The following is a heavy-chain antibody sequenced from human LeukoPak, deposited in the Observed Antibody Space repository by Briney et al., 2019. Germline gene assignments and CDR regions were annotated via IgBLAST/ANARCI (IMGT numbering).Heavy chain of an antibody. CDR3: ARSRGYFDY. CDR1: GGSISSYY. Sequence: SETLSLTCTLSGGSISSYYWSWIRQPPGKGLEWIGYIYYSGSTNYNPSLKSRVTISVDTSKNQFSLKLSSVAAADTALYYCARSRGYFDYWGQGTLVTVSS. V-gene: IGHV4-59*01. D-gene: IGHD6-13*01. CDR2: IYYSGST. J-gene: IGHJ4*02.